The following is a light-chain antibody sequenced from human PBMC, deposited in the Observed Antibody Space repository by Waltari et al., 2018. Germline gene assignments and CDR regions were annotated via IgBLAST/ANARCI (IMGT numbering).Light chain of an antibody. CDR3: QQYNSVPRT. V-gene: IGKV1-12*01. J-gene: IGKJ1*01. Sequence: DTQMTQSPSSLSASVGDRVTITCRASQDISKWLAWYQQKPGKAPNLLIYKASNLQSGVPSRFSGSGSGTDFTLTISSLQPEDFATYFCQQYNSVPRTFGQGTKVEIK. CDR2: KAS. CDR1: QDISKW.